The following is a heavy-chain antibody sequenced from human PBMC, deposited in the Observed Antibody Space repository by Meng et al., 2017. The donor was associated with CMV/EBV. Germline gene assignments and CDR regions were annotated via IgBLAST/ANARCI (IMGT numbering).Heavy chain of an antibody. D-gene: IGHD5-24*01. CDR2: IIPIFGTA. V-gene: IGHV1-69*05. J-gene: IGHJ6*02. Sequence: SVKVSCKASGGTFSSYAISWVRQAPGQGLEWMGGIIPIFGTANYAQKFQGRVTITTDESTSTAYMELSSLRSEDTAVYYCAREIRRWLQLHYYYYGMDVWGQGTTVTVSS. CDR3: AREIRRWLQLHYYYYGMDV. CDR1: GGTFSSYA.